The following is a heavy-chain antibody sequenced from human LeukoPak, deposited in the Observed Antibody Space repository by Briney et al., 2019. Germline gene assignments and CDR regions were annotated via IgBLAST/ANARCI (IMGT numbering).Heavy chain of an antibody. CDR1: GFTFSDYY. CDR3: ASTYNWNYVIDY. V-gene: IGHV3-11*04. J-gene: IGHJ4*02. CDR2: ISSSGSTI. Sequence: PGGSLRLSCAASGFTFSDYYMSWIRQAPGKGLEWVSYISSSGSTIYYADSVKGRFTISRDNAKNSLYLQMNSLRAEDTAVYYCASTYNWNYVIDYWGQGTLVTVSS. D-gene: IGHD1-7*01.